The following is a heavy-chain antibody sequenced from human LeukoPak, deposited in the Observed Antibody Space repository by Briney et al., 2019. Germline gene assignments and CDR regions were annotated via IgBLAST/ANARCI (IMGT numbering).Heavy chain of an antibody. D-gene: IGHD2-15*01. CDR1: GFTFANYW. CDR2: IRQDGSEK. Sequence: GGSLRLSCAASGFTFANYWMSWVRQAPGKGLEWVATIRQDGSEKFYVDSVKGRFTISRDNDKRSLYLQMNSLRGEDTAVYFCARVECSWELILWGQGTLVSVS. V-gene: IGHV3-7*01. CDR3: ARVECSWELIL. J-gene: IGHJ4*02.